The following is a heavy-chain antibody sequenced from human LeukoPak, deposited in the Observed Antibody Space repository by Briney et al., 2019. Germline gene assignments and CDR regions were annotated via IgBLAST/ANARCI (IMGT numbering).Heavy chain of an antibody. J-gene: IGHJ6*03. CDR1: GFTFSSFA. Sequence: GGSLRLSCAASGFTFSSFAMSWVRQAPGKGLEWVSAISGSGGATYYADSVKGRFTISRDNSKNTLYLQMNSLRAEDRAVYYCAKVSRGIVAAMDVWGKGTTVTVSS. CDR3: AKVSRGIVAAMDV. D-gene: IGHD6-25*01. CDR2: ISGSGGAT. V-gene: IGHV3-23*01.